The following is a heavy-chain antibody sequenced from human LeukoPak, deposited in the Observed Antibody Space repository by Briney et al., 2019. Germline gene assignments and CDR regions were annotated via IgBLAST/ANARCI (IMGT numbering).Heavy chain of an antibody. CDR1: GGSISNNNW. J-gene: IGHJ4*02. D-gene: IGHD3-10*01. V-gene: IGHV4-4*02. Sequence: SGTLYLTCAVSGGSISNNNWWSWVRQPPGMGLEWIGEIYHGGSTNYNPSLKSRVTMSVDRSKNQFSLKLSSVTAADTAVYYCARGEERGSGTVHFDYWGQGTLVTVSS. CDR2: IYHGGST. CDR3: ARGEERGSGTVHFDY.